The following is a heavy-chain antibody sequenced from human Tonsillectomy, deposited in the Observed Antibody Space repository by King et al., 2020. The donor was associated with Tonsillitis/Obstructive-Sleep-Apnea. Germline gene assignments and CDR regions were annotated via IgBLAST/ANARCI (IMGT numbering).Heavy chain of an antibody. J-gene: IGHJ6*02. V-gene: IGHV4-39*01. CDR1: GGYISSSSYY. CDR3: ARQDYYDSSGYWYYYYGMDV. CDR2: IYYSGST. D-gene: IGHD3-22*01. Sequence: QLQESGPGLVKPSETLSLTCTVSGGYISSSSYYWGWIRQPPGKGLEWIGSIYYSGSTYYNPSLKSRVTISVDTSKNQFSLKLSSVTAADTAVYYCARQDYYDSSGYWYYYYGMDVWGQGTTVTVSS.